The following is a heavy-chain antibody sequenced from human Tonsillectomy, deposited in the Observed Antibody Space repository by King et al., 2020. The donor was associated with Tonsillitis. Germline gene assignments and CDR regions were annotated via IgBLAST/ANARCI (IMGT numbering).Heavy chain of an antibody. CDR2: INHSGGT. D-gene: IGHD2-15*01. J-gene: IGHJ4*02. CDR3: ARGRSLPGVVTATRDY. Sequence: VQLQQWGAGLLKPSETLSLTCAIYGGSFSGYYCSWIRQPPGKGLGWIGEINHSGGTNYNPSLKIRVTISVDTSKNQFSLKLTFVTAADTAVYYCARGRSLPGVVTATRDYWGQGTLVTVSS. CDR1: GGSFSGYY. V-gene: IGHV4-34*01.